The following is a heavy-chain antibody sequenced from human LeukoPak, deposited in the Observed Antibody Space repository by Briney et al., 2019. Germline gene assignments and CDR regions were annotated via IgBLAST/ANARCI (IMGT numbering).Heavy chain of an antibody. D-gene: IGHD2-8*01. CDR1: GGSISSSSYY. CDR3: ASFGVFQYLDY. Sequence: PSETLSLTCTVSGGSISSSSYYWSWIRQPAGKGLEWIGRIYTSGSTNYNPSLKSRVTMSVDTSKNQFSLKLSSVTAADTAVYYCASFGVFQYLDYWGQGTLVTVSS. CDR2: IYTSGST. J-gene: IGHJ4*02. V-gene: IGHV4-61*02.